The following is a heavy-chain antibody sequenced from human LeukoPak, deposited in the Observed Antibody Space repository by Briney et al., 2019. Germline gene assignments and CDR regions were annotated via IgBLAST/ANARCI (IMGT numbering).Heavy chain of an antibody. CDR2: IYYSGST. D-gene: IGHD5-12*01. CDR1: DGSISSSSYY. J-gene: IGHJ6*02. CDR3: ARLGYSGYDPLGYYYYGMDV. Sequence: SETLSLTCTVSDGSISSSSYYWGWIRQPPGKGLEWIGSIYYSGSTYYNPSLKSRVTISVDTSKNQFSLKLSSVTAADTAVYYCARLGYSGYDPLGYYYYGMDVWGQGTTVTVSS. V-gene: IGHV4-39*01.